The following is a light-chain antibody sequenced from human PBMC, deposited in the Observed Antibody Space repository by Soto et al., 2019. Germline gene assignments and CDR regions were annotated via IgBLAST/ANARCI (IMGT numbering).Light chain of an antibody. V-gene: IGLV2-14*01. CDR3: ASYTRISTVV. Sequence: QSALTQPASVSGSPGQSITISCTGTSSDVGAYDFVSWYQQYPGKAPKNIIYDVTTRPSGVSTRFSGSKSVNTASLTISGLQAEDDDDYYCASYTRISTVVFGGGTKLTVL. CDR1: SSDVGAYDF. J-gene: IGLJ3*02. CDR2: DVT.